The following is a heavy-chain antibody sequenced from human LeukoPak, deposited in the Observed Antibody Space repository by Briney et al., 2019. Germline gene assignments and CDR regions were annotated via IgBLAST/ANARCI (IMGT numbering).Heavy chain of an antibody. CDR1: GGSISSGAYY. J-gene: IGHJ3*02. V-gene: IGHV4-31*03. D-gene: IGHD5-18*01. CDR3: ARSSSYGSAFDI. Sequence: PSETLSLTCTVSGGSISSGAYYWGWIRQYPGKGLQWIGYIYYSGNTYYSPSLKSRLTISLDTSENQFSLNLTSVTAADTAFYYCARSSSYGSAFDIWGQGTVVTVSS. CDR2: IYYSGNT.